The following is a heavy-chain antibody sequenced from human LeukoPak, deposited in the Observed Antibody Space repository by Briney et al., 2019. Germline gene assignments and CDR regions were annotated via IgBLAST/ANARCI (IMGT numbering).Heavy chain of an antibody. Sequence: SVKVSCKASGGTFSSYAISWVRQAPGQGLEWMGGIIPIFGTANYAQKFQGRVTITADESTSTAYMELSSLRSEDTAVYYCARLKVCSGGSCYDDYWGQGTLVTVSS. CDR3: ARLKVCSGGSCYDDY. CDR1: GGTFSSYA. CDR2: IIPIFGTA. D-gene: IGHD2-15*01. J-gene: IGHJ4*02. V-gene: IGHV1-69*13.